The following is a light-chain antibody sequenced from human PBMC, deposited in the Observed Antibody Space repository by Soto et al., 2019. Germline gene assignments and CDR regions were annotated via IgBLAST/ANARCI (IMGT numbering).Light chain of an antibody. CDR1: QSVSNN. J-gene: IGKJ5*01. Sequence: EIMMRQSQATLSVSPGERATLSCRASQSVSNNVAWYQQKPGQAPRLLIYYASTRATGIPARFSGSGSGTEFTLTISSLQSEDFALYYCQQYNNWPPITFGQGTRLEI. CDR2: YAS. V-gene: IGKV3-15*01. CDR3: QQYNNWPPIT.